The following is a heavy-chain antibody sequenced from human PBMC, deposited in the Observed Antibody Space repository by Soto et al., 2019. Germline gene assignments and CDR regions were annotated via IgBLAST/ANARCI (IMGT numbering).Heavy chain of an antibody. D-gene: IGHD1-26*01. Sequence: EVQLVESGGGLIQPGGSLRLYCAASGFTVSSNYMSWVRQAPGKGLEWVSVIYSGGSTYYADSVKGRLTISRDNSKNTLYLQIKSLRAEDTAVYYCARGIAGATSDYWGQGTLVTVSS. CDR3: ARGIAGATSDY. CDR1: GFTVSSNY. CDR2: IYSGGST. V-gene: IGHV3-53*01. J-gene: IGHJ4*02.